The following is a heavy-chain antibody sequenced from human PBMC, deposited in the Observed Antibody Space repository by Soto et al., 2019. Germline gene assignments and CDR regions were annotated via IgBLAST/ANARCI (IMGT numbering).Heavy chain of an antibody. D-gene: IGHD6-19*01. Sequence: ASVKVSCKASGYTFTSYDINWVRQATGQGFEWMGWMNPNSGNTGYAQKFQGRVTMTRNTSISTAYMELSSLRSEDTAVYYCTTRGGIDSSGWYNWFDPWGQGTLVTVSS. CDR3: TTRGGIDSSGWYNWFDP. J-gene: IGHJ5*02. CDR2: MNPNSGNT. CDR1: GYTFTSYD. V-gene: IGHV1-8*01.